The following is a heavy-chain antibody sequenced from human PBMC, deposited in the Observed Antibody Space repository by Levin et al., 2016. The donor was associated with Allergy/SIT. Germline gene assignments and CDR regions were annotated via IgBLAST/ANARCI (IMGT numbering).Heavy chain of an antibody. V-gene: IGHV3-48*01. J-gene: IGHJ6*02. CDR2: ISSSSSTI. Sequence: GGSLRLSCAASGFTFSSYSMNWVRQAPGKGLEWVSYISSSSSTIYYADSVKGRFTISRDNAKNSLYLQMNSLRAEDTAVYYCARFSYSSGNKRPYYYYGMDVWGQGTTVTVSS. CDR1: GFTFSSYS. CDR3: ARFSYSSGNKRPYYYYGMDV. D-gene: IGHD6-19*01.